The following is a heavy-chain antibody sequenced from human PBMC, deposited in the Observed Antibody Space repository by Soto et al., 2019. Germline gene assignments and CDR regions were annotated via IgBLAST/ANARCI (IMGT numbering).Heavy chain of an antibody. CDR3: AHTWGLPFDY. Sequence: QITLKESGPTLVKPTQTLTLTCTYSGFSLRTTGVGVGWIRQPPGKALEWLGIIYWYDNKRYSPSLKSRLTLTNDISKSQVVLTMTNMDPVDTATYYCAHTWGLPFDYWGQGTLVIVSS. CDR2: IYWYDNK. D-gene: IGHD3-16*01. V-gene: IGHV2-5*01. CDR1: GFSLRTTGVG. J-gene: IGHJ4*02.